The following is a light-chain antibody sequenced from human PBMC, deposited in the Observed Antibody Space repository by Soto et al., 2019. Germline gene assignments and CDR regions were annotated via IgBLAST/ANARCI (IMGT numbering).Light chain of an antibody. CDR3: QQHNHWPPIT. CDR1: QSVKTI. V-gene: IGKV3-15*01. CDR2: GAS. J-gene: IGKJ5*01. Sequence: EIVMTQSPATLSVSPGERDTFSCRASQSVKTILAWYQQKPGQAPRLLIYGASTRATGISARFSGSGSGTEFTLTISGLQSEDFAVYFCQQHNHWPPITFGPGTRLEIK.